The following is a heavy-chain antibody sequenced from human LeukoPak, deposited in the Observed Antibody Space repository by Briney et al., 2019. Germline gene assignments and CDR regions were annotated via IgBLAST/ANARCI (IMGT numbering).Heavy chain of an antibody. V-gene: IGHV6-1*01. J-gene: IGHJ3*02. Sequence: SQTLSLTCAISGDSVSSNSAAWNWIRQSPSRGLEWLGRTYYRSKWYNDYAVSVNSRITINPDTSKNQFSLQLNSVTPEDTAVYYCARAPPLYDTGGSYYEGAFDIWGQGTMVTVSS. CDR3: ARAPPLYDTGGSYYEGAFDI. D-gene: IGHD3-22*01. CDR2: TYYRSKWYN. CDR1: GDSVSSNSAA.